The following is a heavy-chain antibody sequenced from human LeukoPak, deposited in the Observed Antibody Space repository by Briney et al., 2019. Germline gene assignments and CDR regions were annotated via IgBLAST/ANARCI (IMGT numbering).Heavy chain of an antibody. Sequence: GASVKVSCKTFGYPFTDYGLSWVRHAPGQGLELMAWISGYNGDTRYAQKFQCRVTLTIDTPTTTAYMELRSLTSDDTAIYYCARRPGYDRRLSSLDLWGQGTLVTVSS. CDR3: ARRPGYDRRLSSLDL. CDR2: ISGYNGDT. J-gene: IGHJ5*02. V-gene: IGHV1-18*01. D-gene: IGHD5-12*01. CDR1: GYPFTDYG.